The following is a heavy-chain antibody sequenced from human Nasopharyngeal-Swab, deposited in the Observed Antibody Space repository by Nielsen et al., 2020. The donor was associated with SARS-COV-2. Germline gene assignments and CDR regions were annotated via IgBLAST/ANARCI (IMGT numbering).Heavy chain of an antibody. CDR3: ARGPQLLYSSGRLTKKNAFDI. D-gene: IGHD6-19*01. J-gene: IGHJ3*02. V-gene: IGHV4-34*01. Sequence: VTGVGWLGEINHSGSTNYNPSLKSRVTISVDTSKNQFSLKLSSVTAADTAVYYCARGPQLLYSSGRLTKKNAFDIWGQGTMVTVSS. CDR2: INHSGST.